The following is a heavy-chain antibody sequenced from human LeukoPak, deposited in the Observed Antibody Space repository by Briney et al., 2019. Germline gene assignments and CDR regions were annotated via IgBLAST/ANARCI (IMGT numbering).Heavy chain of an antibody. Sequence: GGSLRLSCAASGFTFSNYWMSWVRQAPGKGLEWVALINQDGSQKKYVDSLEGRFSLSRDNSKNTLYLQMNSLRAEDTAVYYCARDLINYYGSGSAPDYWGQGTLVTVSS. D-gene: IGHD3-10*01. CDR2: INQDGSQK. CDR3: ARDLINYYGSGSAPDY. J-gene: IGHJ4*02. V-gene: IGHV3-7*01. CDR1: GFTFSNYW.